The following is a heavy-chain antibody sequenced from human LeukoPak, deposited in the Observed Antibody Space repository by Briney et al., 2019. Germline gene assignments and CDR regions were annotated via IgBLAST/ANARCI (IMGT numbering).Heavy chain of an antibody. CDR2: IIPIFGTA. CDR3: AAKVGANLDY. V-gene: IGHV1-69*05. J-gene: IGHJ4*02. D-gene: IGHD1-26*01. Sequence: GASVKVSCKASGGTFSSYAISWVRQAPGQGLEWMGGIIPIFGTANYAQKFQGRVTITTDESTSTAYMELSSLRSEDTAVYYCAAKVGANLDYWGQGTLVTVSS. CDR1: GGTFSSYA.